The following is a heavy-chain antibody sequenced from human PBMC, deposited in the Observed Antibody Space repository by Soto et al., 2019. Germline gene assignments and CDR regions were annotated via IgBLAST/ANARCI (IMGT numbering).Heavy chain of an antibody. V-gene: IGHV4-39*01. J-gene: IGHJ4*02. D-gene: IGHD3-22*01. CDR1: GGSISSSSYY. Sequence: QLQLQESGPGLVKPSETLSLTCTVSGGSISSSSYYWGWIRQPPGKGLEWIGSIYYSGSTYYNPSLKSRVTISVDTSKNQFSLKLSSVTAADTAVYYCARRSIHYDSSGYYSQPSYFDYWGQGTLVTVSS. CDR3: ARRSIHYDSSGYYSQPSYFDY. CDR2: IYYSGST.